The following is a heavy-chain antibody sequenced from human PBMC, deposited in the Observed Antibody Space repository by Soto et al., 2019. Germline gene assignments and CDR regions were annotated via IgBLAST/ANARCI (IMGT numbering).Heavy chain of an antibody. Sequence: QVQLVESGGGVVQPGRSLRLSCAASGFTFSSYGMHWVRQAPGKGLEWVAVIWYDGSNKYYADSVKGRFTISRDNSKNTLYLPMNSLRAEDTAVYYCAREKGEDYYGSGSFLFWFDPWGQGTLVTVSS. CDR3: AREKGEDYYGSGSFLFWFDP. J-gene: IGHJ5*02. CDR2: IWYDGSNK. V-gene: IGHV3-33*01. CDR1: GFTFSSYG. D-gene: IGHD3-10*01.